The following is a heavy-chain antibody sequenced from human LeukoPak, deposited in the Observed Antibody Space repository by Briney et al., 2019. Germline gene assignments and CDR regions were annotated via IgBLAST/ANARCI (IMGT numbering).Heavy chain of an antibody. Sequence: VASVKVSCKASGYTFTGYYMRWVRQAPGQGLEWMGWINPNSGGTNYAQKFQGWVTMTRDTSISTAYMELSRLRSDDTAVYYCARGGSYVWGSYLLKGTQRTDFDYWGQGTLVTVSS. CDR3: ARGGSYVWGSYLLKGTQRTDFDY. CDR1: GYTFTGYY. CDR2: INPNSGGT. D-gene: IGHD3-16*02. J-gene: IGHJ4*02. V-gene: IGHV1-2*04.